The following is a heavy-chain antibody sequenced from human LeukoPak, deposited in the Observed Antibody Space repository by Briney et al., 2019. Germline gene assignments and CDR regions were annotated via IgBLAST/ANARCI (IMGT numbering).Heavy chain of an antibody. Sequence: GGSLRLSCAASGFTFSSYWMSWVRQAPGKGLEWVANIKQDGSEKYYVDSVKGRFTISRDNAKNSLYLQMNSLRAEDTAVYYCAILDFWSGYEWDYWGQGTLVTVSS. CDR1: GFTFSSYW. J-gene: IGHJ4*02. V-gene: IGHV3-7*03. CDR3: AILDFWSGYEWDY. CDR2: IKQDGSEK. D-gene: IGHD3-3*01.